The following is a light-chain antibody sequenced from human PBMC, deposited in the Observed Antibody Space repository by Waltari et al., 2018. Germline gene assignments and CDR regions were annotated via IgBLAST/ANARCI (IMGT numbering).Light chain of an antibody. CDR3: AAGDDSLSGLV. J-gene: IGLJ3*02. CDR1: SSNIGSNY. Sequence: QRVTISCSGSSSNIGSNYVYWYQQLPGTAPKLLIYRNNQRPSGVPDRFSGSKSGTSASLAISGLRSEDEADYYCAAGDDSLSGLVFGGGTKLTVL. V-gene: IGLV1-47*01. CDR2: RNN.